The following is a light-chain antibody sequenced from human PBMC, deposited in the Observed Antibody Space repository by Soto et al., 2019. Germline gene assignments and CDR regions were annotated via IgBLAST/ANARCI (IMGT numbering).Light chain of an antibody. V-gene: IGKV1-17*01. CDR3: QQYSSYSPTT. J-gene: IGKJ1*01. CDR1: RDVGSD. Sequence: QMTQSPSSLSASVGEKIIITCRASRDVGSDVSWYQQKPGQAPKLLIYAASNLYTGVPSRFSGSGSGTEFTLTIASLQPDDFATFYCQQYSSYSPTTFGQGTKVDIK. CDR2: AAS.